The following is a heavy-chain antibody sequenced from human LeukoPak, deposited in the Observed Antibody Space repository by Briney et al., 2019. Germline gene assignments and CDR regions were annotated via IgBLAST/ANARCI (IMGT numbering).Heavy chain of an antibody. CDR3: ANLPLNSGADY. D-gene: IGHD1-26*01. Sequence: GTSVKVSCKASGYTFTGYYLHWVRQAPGQGLEYMGCINPNNGGTNHAQKFQGRVTMTRDTSISTAYMELTRLRSDDTAMYYCANLPLNSGADYWGQGTLVTVSS. CDR2: INPNNGGT. V-gene: IGHV1-2*02. CDR1: GYTFTGYY. J-gene: IGHJ4*02.